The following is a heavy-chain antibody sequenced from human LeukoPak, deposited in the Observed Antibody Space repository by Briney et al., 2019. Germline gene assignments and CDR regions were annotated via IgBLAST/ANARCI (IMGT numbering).Heavy chain of an antibody. CDR3: ARHEAAAGTGY. V-gene: IGHV4-4*02. CDR2: IYHSGST. Sequence: SGTLSLTCAVSGGSISSSNWWSWVRQPPGKGLEWIGEIYHSGSTNYNPPLKSRVTISVDTSRNQFSLKLSSVTAADTAVYYCARHEAAAGTGYWGQGTLVTVSS. CDR1: GGSISSSNW. J-gene: IGHJ4*02. D-gene: IGHD6-13*01.